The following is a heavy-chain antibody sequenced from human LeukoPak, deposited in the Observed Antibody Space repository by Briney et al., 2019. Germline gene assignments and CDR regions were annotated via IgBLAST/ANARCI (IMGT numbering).Heavy chain of an antibody. D-gene: IGHD2-15*01. CDR3: ARDRYCSGGSCYSPVFVY. J-gene: IGHJ4*02. CDR1: GYTFTSYG. CDR2: ISAYNGNT. Sequence: ASVKVSCKASGYTFTSYGISWVRQAPGQGLEWMGWISAYNGNTNYAQKLQGRVTMTTDTSTSTAYMELRSLRSDDTAVYYCARDRYCSGGSCYSPVFVYWGQGTLVTVSS. V-gene: IGHV1-18*01.